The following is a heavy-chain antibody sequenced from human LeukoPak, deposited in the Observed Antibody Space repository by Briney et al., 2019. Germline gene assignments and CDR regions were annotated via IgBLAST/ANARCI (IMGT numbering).Heavy chain of an antibody. D-gene: IGHD3-9*01. CDR2: ISGTGTST. CDR3: AKEGALQYFEQWGQFYLDY. Sequence: QPGGSLRLSCVASGFTFSSYAMNWVRQAPGKGLEWVSGISGTGTSTYNADSVKGRFTISRDNSKNTLYLQMNTLRADDTAVYYCAKEGALQYFEQWGQFYLDYWGQGTLVTVSS. J-gene: IGHJ4*02. V-gene: IGHV3-23*01. CDR1: GFTFSSYA.